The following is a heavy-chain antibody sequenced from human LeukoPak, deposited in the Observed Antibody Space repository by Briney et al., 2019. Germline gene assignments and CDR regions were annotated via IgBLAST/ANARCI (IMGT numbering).Heavy chain of an antibody. V-gene: IGHV3-23*01. J-gene: IGHJ4*02. D-gene: IGHD3-22*01. CDR3: AKGSYYDSSGTFYFDY. CDR1: GFTFSSYA. Sequence: GGSLRLSCAASGFTFSSYAMSWVRQAPGKGLEWVSAISGSGGSTYYADSVKGRFTISRDNSKNTLYVQVNSLGTEDTAAYYCAKGSYYDSSGTFYFDYWGQGTLVTVSS. CDR2: ISGSGGST.